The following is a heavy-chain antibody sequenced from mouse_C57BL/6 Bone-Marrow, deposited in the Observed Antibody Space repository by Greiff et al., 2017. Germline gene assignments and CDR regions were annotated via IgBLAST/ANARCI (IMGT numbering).Heavy chain of an antibody. D-gene: IGHD2-5*01. V-gene: IGHV1-72*01. CDR1: GYTFTSYW. CDR3: ARSTYSNYRYYDALDY. CDR2: IDPYSGGT. Sequence: QVQLQQPGAELVKPGASVKLSCKASGYTFTSYWMHWVKQRPGRGLEWIGRIDPYSGGTKYNEKFKGKATLTVDKPSSTAYMQLSSLTCEDSAVYDCARSTYSNYRYYDALDYWGQGTSVTVSS. J-gene: IGHJ4*01.